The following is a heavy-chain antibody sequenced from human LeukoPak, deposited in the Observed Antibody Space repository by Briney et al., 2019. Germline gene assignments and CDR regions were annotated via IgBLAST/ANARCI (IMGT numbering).Heavy chain of an antibody. CDR1: GFTFSSYS. CDR2: IDTDGTIT. V-gene: IGHV3-74*01. J-gene: IGHJ4*02. CDR3: GRSSTACCDH. Sequence: GGSLRLSCAASGFTFSSYSMNWVRQPPGKGLVWVARIDTDGTITNYADSVKGRFTISRDNAENTLYLKMNSLRADDTAVYYCGRSSTACCDHWGQGALVTVSS. D-gene: IGHD2-15*01.